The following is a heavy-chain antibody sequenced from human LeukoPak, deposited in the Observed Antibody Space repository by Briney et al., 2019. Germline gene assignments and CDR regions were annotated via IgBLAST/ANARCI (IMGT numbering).Heavy chain of an antibody. CDR2: IYHTGSA. J-gene: IGHJ4*02. D-gene: IGHD2-2*01. V-gene: IGHV4-38-2*01. CDR1: GYSFTSGHY. Sequence: SETLSLTCSVSGYSFTSGHYWGWIRQPPGKGLEWIANIYHTGSAHYNPSLKSRVTISVDTSKNQFSVKLSSVTAADTAVYYCARYCTSTTCILRGFDYWGQGTLVTVSS. CDR3: ARYCTSTTCILRGFDY.